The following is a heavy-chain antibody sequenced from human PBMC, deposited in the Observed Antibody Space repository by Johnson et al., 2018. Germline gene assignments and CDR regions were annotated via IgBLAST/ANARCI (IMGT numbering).Heavy chain of an antibody. J-gene: IGHJ3*02. CDR3: ASWGYGDYNVLDI. D-gene: IGHD4-17*01. V-gene: IGHV3-11*04. CDR1: GFTFSDYH. Sequence: QVQLVESGGGLVKPGGSLRLSCAASGFTFSDYHMSWIRQAPGKGLEWISYISSGGSTIYYADSVKGRFTLSRDKAMNSLCLQKNTLRVGDTAVYYCASWGYGDYNVLDIWGQGTMVTVSS. CDR2: ISSGGSTI.